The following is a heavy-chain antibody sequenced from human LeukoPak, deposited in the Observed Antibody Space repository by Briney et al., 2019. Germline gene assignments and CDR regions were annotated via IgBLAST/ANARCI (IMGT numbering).Heavy chain of an antibody. CDR3: ARDGVTMVRGATTYNWFDP. V-gene: IGHV1-69*05. CDR1: GGTFSSYA. D-gene: IGHD3-10*01. J-gene: IGHJ5*02. CDR2: IIPIFGTA. Sequence: GASVKVSCKASGGTFSSYAISWVRQAPGQGLEWMGGIIPIFGTANYAQKFQGRVTITTDESTSTAYMELSSLRSEDTAVYYCARDGVTMVRGATTYNWFDPWGQGTLVTVSS.